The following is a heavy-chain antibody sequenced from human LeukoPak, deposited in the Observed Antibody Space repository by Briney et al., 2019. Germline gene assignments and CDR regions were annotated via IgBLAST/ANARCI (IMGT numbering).Heavy chain of an antibody. CDR1: GYTFTSYG. V-gene: IGHV1-18*01. D-gene: IGHD5-18*01. J-gene: IGHJ6*03. Sequence: ASVKVSCKASGYTFTSYGISWVRQAPGQGLEWMGWISAYNGNTNYAQKLQGRVTMTTDTPTSTAYIELRSLRSNDTAVYYCASLCGYSYGKGVGYYMDVWGKGTTVTVSS. CDR2: ISAYNGNT. CDR3: ASLCGYSYGKGVGYYMDV.